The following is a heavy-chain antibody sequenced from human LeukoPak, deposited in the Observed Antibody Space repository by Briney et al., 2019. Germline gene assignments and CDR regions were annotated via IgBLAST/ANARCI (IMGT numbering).Heavy chain of an antibody. CDR2: INSDGRTT. CDR1: GFTFSSYW. CDR3: VRRPITGSSGFDY. J-gene: IGHJ4*02. Sequence: GGSLRLSCAASGFTFSSYWMHWVRQAPGKGLVWVSRINSDGRTTNYADSVKGRFTISRDKATNMLYMQMNSLRAEDTDIYYCVRRPITGSSGFDYWGQGTLVPVSS. V-gene: IGHV3-74*01. D-gene: IGHD6-6*01.